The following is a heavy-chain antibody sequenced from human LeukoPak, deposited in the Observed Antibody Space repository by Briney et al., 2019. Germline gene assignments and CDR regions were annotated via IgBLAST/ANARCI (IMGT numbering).Heavy chain of an antibody. CDR1: GYTFNYYY. CDR3: ARDPRYYDILTGYPGY. CDR2: VNPNSGGT. D-gene: IGHD3-9*01. J-gene: IGHJ4*02. V-gene: IGHV1-2*02. Sequence: ASVKVSCKASGYTFNYYYMHWVRQAPGQGLEWMGWVNPNSGGTNYAQKFQGRVTMTRDTSISTAYMELSRLRSDDTAVYYCARDPRYYDILTGYPGYWGQGTLVTVSS.